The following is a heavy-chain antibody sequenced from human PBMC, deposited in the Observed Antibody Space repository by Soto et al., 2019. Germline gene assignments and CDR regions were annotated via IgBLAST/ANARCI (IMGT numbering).Heavy chain of an antibody. J-gene: IGHJ4*02. V-gene: IGHV4-30-2*01. CDR2: IYHSGST. Sequence: SETPSLTCAVSGGSISSGGYSWSWIRQPPGKGLEWIGYIYHSGSTYYNPSLKSRVTISVDRSKNQFSLKLSSVTAADTAVYYCAAGAIFGVVPLDYWGQGTLVTVSS. D-gene: IGHD3-3*01. CDR1: GGSISSGGYS. CDR3: AAGAIFGVVPLDY.